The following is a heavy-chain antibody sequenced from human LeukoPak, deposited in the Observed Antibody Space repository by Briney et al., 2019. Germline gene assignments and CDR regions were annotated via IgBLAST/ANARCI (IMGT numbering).Heavy chain of an antibody. CDR1: GFTFSSYG. CDR2: IRYDGSNK. D-gene: IGHD3-10*01. J-gene: IGHJ4*02. V-gene: IGHV3-30*02. CDR3: AKATMVRGVTPFDY. Sequence: GGSLRLSCAASGFTFSSYGMHWVRQAPGKGLEWVAFIRYDGSNKYYADSVKGRFTISRDNSKNTLYLQMNSLRAEDTAVYYCAKATMVRGVTPFDYWGQGTLVTVSS.